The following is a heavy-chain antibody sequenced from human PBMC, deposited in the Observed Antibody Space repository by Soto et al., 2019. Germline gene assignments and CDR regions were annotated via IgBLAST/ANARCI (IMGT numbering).Heavy chain of an antibody. CDR2: ISGSGGST. Sequence: VQLLESGGGLVQPGGSLRLSCAASGFTFSSYAMSWVRQAPGKGLEWVSAISGSGGSTYYADSVKGRFTISRDNSTNTLYLQMNSLRAEDTAVYYCAKDLSPVTMIVVPHGMDVWGQGTTVTVSS. J-gene: IGHJ6*02. CDR3: AKDLSPVTMIVVPHGMDV. D-gene: IGHD3-22*01. CDR1: GFTFSSYA. V-gene: IGHV3-23*01.